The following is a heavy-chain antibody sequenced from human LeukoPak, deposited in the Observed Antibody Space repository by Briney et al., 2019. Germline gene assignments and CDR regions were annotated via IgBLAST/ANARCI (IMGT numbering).Heavy chain of an antibody. CDR1: GDTFTGYY. CDR3: STEDTYGSNPNCGVC. D-gene: IGHD2-2*01. J-gene: IGHJ4*02. CDR2: INPNSGGT. V-gene: IGHV1-2*02. Sequence: ASVKVSCEASGDTFTGYYMHWVRQAPGQGLEWMGWINPNSGGTTYQQKFQGRVTMTRDTSISTFYMELSSLRSDDTGVYYCSTEDTYGSNPNCGVCCGQGTQVTVSS.